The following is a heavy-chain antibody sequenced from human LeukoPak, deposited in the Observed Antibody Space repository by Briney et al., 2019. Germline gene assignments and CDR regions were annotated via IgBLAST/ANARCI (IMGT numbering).Heavy chain of an antibody. V-gene: IGHV3-23*01. CDR1: GFTFSRYA. CDR3: ARVPPVTLYSSGWYAPLGYYGMDV. D-gene: IGHD6-19*01. Sequence: PGGSLRLSCAASGFTFSRYAMSWVRQAPGKGLEWVSAISGSGGSTYYADSVKGRFTTSRDNSKNTLYLQMNSLRAEDTAVYYCARVPPVTLYSSGWYAPLGYYGMDVWGQGTTVTVSS. CDR2: ISGSGGST. J-gene: IGHJ6*02.